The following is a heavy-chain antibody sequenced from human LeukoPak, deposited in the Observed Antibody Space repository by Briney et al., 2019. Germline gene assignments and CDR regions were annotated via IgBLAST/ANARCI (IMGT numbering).Heavy chain of an antibody. CDR2: ISCSAGST. J-gene: IGHJ6*02. CDR1: GFTLISYA. D-gene: IGHD3-10*01. V-gene: IGHV3-23*01. CDR3: AKVKGSGSGSSKYYYYGMDV. Sequence: GGSLTLLCAASGFTLISYAMMGVRQAPGKGREGVSAISCSAGSTYYADCAKGRFTIYRDDSKNTLYPQMNSLRAEDTPVYYCAKVKGSGSGSSKYYYYGMDVWGQGTTVTVSS.